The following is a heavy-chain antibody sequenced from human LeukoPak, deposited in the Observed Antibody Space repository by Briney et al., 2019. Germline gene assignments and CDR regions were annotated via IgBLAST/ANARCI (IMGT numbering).Heavy chain of an antibody. CDR1: GFTVSSNY. J-gene: IGHJ5*02. V-gene: IGHV3-53*01. Sequence: GGSLRLSCAASGFTVSSNYMSWVRQAPGRGLEWVSVIYSGGSTYYADSVKGRFTISRDNSKNTLYLQMNSLRAEDTAVYYCARGPFYCSSTSCHRAPFDPWGQGTPVTVSS. D-gene: IGHD2-2*01. CDR2: IYSGGST. CDR3: ARGPFYCSSTSCHRAPFDP.